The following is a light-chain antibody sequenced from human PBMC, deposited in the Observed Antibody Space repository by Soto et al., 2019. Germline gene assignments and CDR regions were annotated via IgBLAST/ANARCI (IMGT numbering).Light chain of an antibody. Sequence: QSVLTQPPSVSWSPGQSVTISCSGTSSDVGSYNRVSWYQQPPGTAPKLMIYEVSNRPSGVPDRFSGSKSGNTASLTISGLQAEDEADYYCSSFTSSSTYVFGTGTKLTVL. CDR2: EVS. CDR3: SSFTSSSTYV. CDR1: SSDVGSYNR. J-gene: IGLJ1*01. V-gene: IGLV2-18*02.